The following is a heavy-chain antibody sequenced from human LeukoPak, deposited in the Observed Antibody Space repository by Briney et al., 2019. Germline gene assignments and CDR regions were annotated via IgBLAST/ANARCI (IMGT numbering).Heavy chain of an antibody. CDR1: GYTFTSYD. V-gene: IGHV1-8*01. CDR2: MNPNSGNT. CDR3: ARVARLSSGSYPGH. Sequence: ASVKVSCKASGYTFTSYDINWVRQATGQGLEWMGWMNPNSGNTGYAQKFQGRVTMTRNTSISTAYMELSSLRSEDTAVYYCARVARLSSGSYPGHWGQGTLVTVSS. D-gene: IGHD1-26*01. J-gene: IGHJ4*02.